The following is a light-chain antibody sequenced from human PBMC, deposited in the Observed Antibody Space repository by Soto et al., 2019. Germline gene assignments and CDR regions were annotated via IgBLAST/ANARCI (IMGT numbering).Light chain of an antibody. CDR2: DAS. J-gene: IGKJ5*01. V-gene: IGKV3-15*01. CDR3: QQYHNWPIT. CDR1: QSVSSN. Sequence: EIVRTQSPATLSVSPGESATLSCRASQSVSSNLAWHQKKPGQAPRILMYDASTRATGISARFSGSVSGTEFTLTISRLQSEDCAVYDCQQYHNWPITFGQGTRLEIK.